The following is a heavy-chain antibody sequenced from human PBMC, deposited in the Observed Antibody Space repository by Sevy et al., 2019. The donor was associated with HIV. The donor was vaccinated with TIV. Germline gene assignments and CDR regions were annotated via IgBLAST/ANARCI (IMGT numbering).Heavy chain of an antibody. CDR2: IWYDGSNK. CDR1: GFTFSDYA. CDR3: AKLVVPAASNDDILTGYPDLRVNYGMDV. V-gene: IGHV3-30*02. D-gene: IGHD3-9*01. J-gene: IGHJ6*02. Sequence: GGSLRLSCAASGFTFSDYAIHWVRQAPGKGLEWVAFIWYDGSNKYYTDFVKGRFAISRDNSKNTLYLQMNSLRVEDTGVDYCAKLVVPAASNDDILTGYPDLRVNYGMDVWGQGTTVTVSS.